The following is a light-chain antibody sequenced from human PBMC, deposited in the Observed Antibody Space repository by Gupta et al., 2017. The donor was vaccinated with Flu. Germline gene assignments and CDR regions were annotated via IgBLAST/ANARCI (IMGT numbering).Light chain of an antibody. CDR1: QSVLYSSNNKNY. J-gene: IGKJ3*01. CDR3: QQYYSTPFT. V-gene: IGKV4-1*01. Sequence: DIVMTQSPNSLPVSLGERATINCKSSQSVLYSSNNKNYLAWYQQRPGQPPKLLLYWASTRESGVPDRFSGSGPGTDFTLTISSLQAEDVAVYYGQQYYSTPFTFGPGTKVDIK. CDR2: WAS.